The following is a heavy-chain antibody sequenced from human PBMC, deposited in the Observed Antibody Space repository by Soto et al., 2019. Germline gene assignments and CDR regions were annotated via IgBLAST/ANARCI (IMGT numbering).Heavy chain of an antibody. CDR3: ATDSSGYWLSY. Sequence: ASVKGACKVSGYTLSELSMRWVRQDTGKGLGWMGGFDPEDVETIYAQKFQGRVTMTEDTTTDTAYMELSSLRSEDTAVYYCATDSSGYWLSYWGQGTLVTVSS. V-gene: IGHV1-24*01. D-gene: IGHD3-3*01. J-gene: IGHJ4*02. CDR1: GYTLSELS. CDR2: FDPEDVET.